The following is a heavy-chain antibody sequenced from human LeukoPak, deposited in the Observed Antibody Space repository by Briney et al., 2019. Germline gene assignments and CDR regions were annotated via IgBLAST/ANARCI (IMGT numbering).Heavy chain of an antibody. CDR2: IYYSGST. CDR1: GGSISSGGYY. CDR3: ASGYGSGSYQYIIGDLPIYGMDV. D-gene: IGHD3-10*01. J-gene: IGHJ6*04. V-gene: IGHV4-31*03. Sequence: SQTLSLTCTVSGGSISSGGYYWSWIRQHPGKGLEWIGYIYYSGSTYYNPSLKSRVTISVDTSKNQFSLKLSSVTAADTAVYYCASGYGSGSYQYIIGDLPIYGMDVWGKGTTVTVSS.